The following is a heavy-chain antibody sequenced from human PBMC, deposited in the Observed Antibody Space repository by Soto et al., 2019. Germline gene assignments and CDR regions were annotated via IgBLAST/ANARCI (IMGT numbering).Heavy chain of an antibody. V-gene: IGHV4-39*01. CDR1: GGSISSSSYY. CDR3: ARHYQKRITIFGVVERPQKTNLNWFDP. D-gene: IGHD3-3*01. Sequence: PSETLSLTCTVSGGSISSSSYYWGWIRQPPGKGLEWIGSIYYSGSTYYNPSLKSRVTISVDTSKNQFSLKLSSVTAADTAVYYCARHYQKRITIFGVVERPQKTNLNWFDPWGQGTLVTVSS. CDR2: IYYSGST. J-gene: IGHJ5*02.